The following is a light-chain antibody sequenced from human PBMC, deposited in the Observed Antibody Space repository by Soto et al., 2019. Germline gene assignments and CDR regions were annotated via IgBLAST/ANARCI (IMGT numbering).Light chain of an antibody. CDR1: QSVTNNY. CDR2: AAS. V-gene: IGKV3-20*01. J-gene: IGKJ1*01. Sequence: EIVLTQSPSILSLSPGERATLSWRASQSVTNNYLAWYLQKPGQAPTLIIYAASARATGIPDRFSGSVSGTDLTLTISTLQTEDSAVYYCQQYAGSPPITFGQGTKVDI. CDR3: QQYAGSPPIT.